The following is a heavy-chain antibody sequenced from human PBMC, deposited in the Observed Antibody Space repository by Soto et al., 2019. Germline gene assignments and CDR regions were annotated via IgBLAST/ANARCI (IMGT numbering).Heavy chain of an antibody. CDR3: ARAPKASGSSQTRPDF. CDR1: SGSFSGYY. V-gene: IGHV4-34*01. CDR2: ISQSGNT. J-gene: IGHJ4*02. Sequence: SETLSLTCSIYSGSFSGYYWSWIRQPPGKGLEWIGEISQSGNTNYSPSLKSRVSISIDTSKKQFSLNLASVSAADTAVYYCARAPKASGSSQTRPDFWGQGTLVTAPQ. D-gene: IGHD6-6*01.